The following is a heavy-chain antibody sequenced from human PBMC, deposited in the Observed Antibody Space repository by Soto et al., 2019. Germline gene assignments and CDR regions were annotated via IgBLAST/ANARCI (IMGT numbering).Heavy chain of an antibody. Sequence: EVQLVESGGGLVQPGGSLRLSCAASGFTFSTYSMNWVRQAPGKGLEWIAYITSSSSTIFYADSVKGRFTISRDNAKNSLYLQVNSLRDEDTCVYYCARDNGIEGSFDPWGQGTLVTVSS. CDR3: ARDNGIEGSFDP. CDR1: GFTFSTYS. V-gene: IGHV3-48*02. CDR2: ITSSSSTI. J-gene: IGHJ5*02.